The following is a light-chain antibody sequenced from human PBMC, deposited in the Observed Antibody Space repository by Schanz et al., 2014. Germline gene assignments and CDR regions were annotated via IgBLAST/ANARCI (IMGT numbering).Light chain of an antibody. CDR2: LNSDGSH. J-gene: IGLJ2*01. Sequence: QLVLTQSPSASASLGASVKLTCTLSSGHSTYAIAWHQQQAEKGPRFLMNLNSDGSHSKGDGIPDRFSGSSSGAERFLTISSLQSEDEADYYCQTWDTGLKVVFGGGTKLTVL. CDR3: QTWDTGLKVV. V-gene: IGLV4-69*01. CDR1: SGHSTYA.